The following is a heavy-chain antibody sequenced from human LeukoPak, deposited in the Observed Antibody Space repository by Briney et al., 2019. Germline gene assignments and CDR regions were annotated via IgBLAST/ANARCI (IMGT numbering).Heavy chain of an antibody. CDR3: ARGSAVRYYYYYGMDV. D-gene: IGHD3-22*01. V-gene: IGHV4-59*12. J-gene: IGHJ6*02. CDR2: IYYSGST. CDR1: GGSISSYY. Sequence: SETLSLTCTVSGGSISSYYWSWIRQPPGKGLEWIGYIYYSGSTNYNPSLKSRVTISVDTSKNQFSLKLSSVTAADTAVYYCARGSAVRYYYYYGMDVWGQGTTVTVSS.